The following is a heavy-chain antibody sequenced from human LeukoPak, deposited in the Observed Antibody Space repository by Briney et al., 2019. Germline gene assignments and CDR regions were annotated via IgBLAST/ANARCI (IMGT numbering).Heavy chain of an antibody. Sequence: GGSLRLSCVASGFSFGNYAMSWVRQAPGKGLQWVSQISGTGGATWYAGFARDRFTISRDDSKKTLYLQMSGLRVEDTAMYYCVKDPRDTYGTNWFVSWGQGTLLIVSS. J-gene: IGHJ5*01. CDR1: GFSFGNYA. CDR3: VKDPRDTYGTNWFVS. CDR2: ISGTGGAT. D-gene: IGHD2-21*01. V-gene: IGHV3-23*01.